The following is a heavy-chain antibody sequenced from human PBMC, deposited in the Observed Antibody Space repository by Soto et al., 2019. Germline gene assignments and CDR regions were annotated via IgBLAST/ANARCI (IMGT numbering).Heavy chain of an antibody. CDR3: AKGSGSSSLLGLDC. CDR1: GFTFSSYA. Sequence: GGSLRLSCAASGFTFSSYAMSWVRQAPGKGLEWVSAIGGSGGSTYYADSVKGRFTISRDNSKDTLYLQMNSLIAEDTALYYCAKGSGSSSLLGLDCWRQGTLVTVSS. J-gene: IGHJ4*02. V-gene: IGHV3-23*01. CDR2: IGGSGGST. D-gene: IGHD6-6*01.